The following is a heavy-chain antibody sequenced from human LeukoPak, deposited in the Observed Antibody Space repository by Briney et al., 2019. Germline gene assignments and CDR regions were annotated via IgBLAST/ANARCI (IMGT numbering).Heavy chain of an antibody. CDR2: TYYRSKAYN. D-gene: IGHD6-13*01. V-gene: IGHV6-1*01. J-gene: IGHJ4*02. Sequence: SQTLSLTCAISGDSISSNSAAWNWIRQSPSRGIEWLGRTYYRSKAYNDYAVSVKSRITINPDTSKNQFSLQLNSVTPEDTAVYYCAREIAAAGTLDYWGQGTLVTVSS. CDR1: GDSISSNSAA. CDR3: AREIAAAGTLDY.